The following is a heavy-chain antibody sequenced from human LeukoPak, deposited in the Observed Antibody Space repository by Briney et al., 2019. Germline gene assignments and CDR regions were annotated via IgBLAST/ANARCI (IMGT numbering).Heavy chain of an antibody. CDR3: AKVSLPSLWFGELNDY. J-gene: IGHJ4*02. CDR1: GFTFSSYA. CDR2: ISGSDSSI. Sequence: GASLRLSCAASGFTFSSYAMSWVRQPPGKGLEWVSSISGSDSSIYYADSVKGRFTISRDNSKNTLYLQMSSLRAEDTAVYFCAKVSLPSLWFGELNDYWGQGTLVTVSS. D-gene: IGHD3-10*01. V-gene: IGHV3-23*01.